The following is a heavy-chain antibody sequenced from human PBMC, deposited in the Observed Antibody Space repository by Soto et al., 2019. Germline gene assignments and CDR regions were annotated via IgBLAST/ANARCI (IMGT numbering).Heavy chain of an antibody. CDR3: TPTYYYDSSGYYEEPFDY. Sequence: EVQLVESGGGLVKPGGSLRLSCAASGFTFSNAWMSWVRQAPGKGLAWVGRIKSKTDGGTTDYAAPVKGRFTISRDDSKNTLYLQMNSLKTEDTAVYYCTPTYYYDSSGYYEEPFDYWGQGTLVTVS. J-gene: IGHJ4*02. D-gene: IGHD3-22*01. CDR1: GFTFSNAW. V-gene: IGHV3-15*01. CDR2: IKSKTDGGTT.